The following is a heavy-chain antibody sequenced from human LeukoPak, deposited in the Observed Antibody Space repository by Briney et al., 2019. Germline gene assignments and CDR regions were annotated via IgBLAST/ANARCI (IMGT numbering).Heavy chain of an antibody. J-gene: IGHJ3*02. V-gene: IGHV1-46*01. D-gene: IGHD2-2*02. CDR3: ARDRWLFGIVVVPAAIDAFDI. Sequence: GASVKVSCKASGYTFTNYYMHWVRQAPGQGLEWMGIINPSGGSTSYAQKFQGRVTMTRDTSTSTVYMELSSLRSEDTAVYYCARDRWLFGIVVVPAAIDAFDIWGQGTMVTVSS. CDR2: INPSGGST. CDR1: GYTFTNYY.